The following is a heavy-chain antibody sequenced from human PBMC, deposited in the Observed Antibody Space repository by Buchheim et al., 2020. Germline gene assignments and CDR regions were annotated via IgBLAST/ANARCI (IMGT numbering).Heavy chain of an antibody. V-gene: IGHV3-7*01. D-gene: IGHD6-13*01. J-gene: IGHJ4*02. Sequence: EVQLVESGGGLVQPGGSLRLSCAASGFTFSTHWMTWVRQAPGKGLEWLANIKPDGSQKHYVDSVKGRFTISRDNDQNSLSLQMNSLRAEDTAVYYCANAPAAAGIYWGQG. CDR1: GFTFSTHW. CDR2: IKPDGSQK. CDR3: ANAPAAAGIY.